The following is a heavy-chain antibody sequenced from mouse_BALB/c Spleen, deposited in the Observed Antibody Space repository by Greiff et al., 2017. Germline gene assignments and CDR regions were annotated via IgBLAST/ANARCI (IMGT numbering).Heavy chain of an antibody. CDR1: GYTFTSYY. D-gene: IGHD1-1*01. J-gene: IGHJ4*01. V-gene: IGHV1S81*02. CDR3: ASPDYYGSSYYAIDY. CDR2: INPSNGGT. Sequence: QVQLQQSGAELVKPGASVKLSCKASGYTFTSYYMHWVKQRPGKGLEWIGEINPSNGGTNFNEKFKSKATLTVDTSSSTACMQLSSLTSEDSAVYYCASPDYYGSSYYAIDYWGQGTSVTVSS.